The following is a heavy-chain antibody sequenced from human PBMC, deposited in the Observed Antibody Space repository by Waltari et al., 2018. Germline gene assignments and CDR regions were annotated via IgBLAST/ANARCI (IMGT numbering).Heavy chain of an antibody. J-gene: IGHJ4*02. D-gene: IGHD6-19*01. CDR2: IYWDDDK. CDR3: AHRIVVAGSWSYFDS. CDR1: GFSLSTSGVA. V-gene: IGHV2-5*02. Sequence: QITLKESGPTLVKPTQTLTLTCTFSGFSLSTSGVAVGWIRQPPGKALDWLALIYWDDDKRYSPSLKSRLTITKDTSKNQVVLTMTNMDPVDTATYYCAHRIVVAGSWSYFDSWGQGTLVTVSS.